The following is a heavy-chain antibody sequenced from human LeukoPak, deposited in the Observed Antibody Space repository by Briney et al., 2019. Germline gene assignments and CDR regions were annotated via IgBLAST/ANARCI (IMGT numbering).Heavy chain of an antibody. V-gene: IGHV3-30*04. J-gene: IGHJ4*02. Sequence: GGSLRLSCAASGFTFSNFAMHWVRQAPGKGLEWVSVISYDGSYKYYADSVKGRLTISRDNSKNTLYLQMNRLRPEDTAVYYCARDLHCSGGSCYSGLHYWGQGTLVTVSS. CDR3: ARDLHCSGGSCYSGLHY. CDR2: ISYDGSYK. CDR1: GFTFSNFA. D-gene: IGHD2-15*01.